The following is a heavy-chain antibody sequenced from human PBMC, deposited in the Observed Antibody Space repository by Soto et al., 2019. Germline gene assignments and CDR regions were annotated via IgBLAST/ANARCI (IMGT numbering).Heavy chain of an antibody. D-gene: IGHD6-13*01. CDR1: GFTFSSYA. Sequence: EVQVLESGGGLVQPGGSLRLSCAASGFTFSSYAMSWVRQAPGKGLEWVSGISGSGGRTYYTDSVKGRFTISRDNSKNTLYLQMNSLRAEETAIYFCAKDRGIAAAYVHNGFDPWGQGTLVTVSS. CDR3: AKDRGIAAAYVHNGFDP. J-gene: IGHJ5*02. V-gene: IGHV3-23*01. CDR2: ISGSGGRT.